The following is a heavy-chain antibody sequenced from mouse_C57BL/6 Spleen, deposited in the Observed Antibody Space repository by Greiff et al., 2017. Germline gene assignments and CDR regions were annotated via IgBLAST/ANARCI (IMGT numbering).Heavy chain of an antibody. CDR1: GFTFSNYW. Sequence: EVPVVESGGGLVQPGGSMKLSCVASGFTFSNYWMTWVRQSPEKGLEWVAQIRLESDNYATHYAESVKGRFTISRDDSKSSVYLQMNNLRAEDTGIDYCTGEVLTFDYWGQGTTLTVSS. J-gene: IGHJ2*01. D-gene: IGHD4-1*01. CDR3: TGEVLTFDY. CDR2: IRLESDNYAT. V-gene: IGHV6-3*01.